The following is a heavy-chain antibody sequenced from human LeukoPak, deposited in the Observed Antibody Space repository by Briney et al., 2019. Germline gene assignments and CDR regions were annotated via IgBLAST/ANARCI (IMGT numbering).Heavy chain of an antibody. CDR3: ARHRPDSLWSGPLEVDY. D-gene: IGHD3-3*01. CDR2: IYPGDSDT. J-gene: IGHJ4*02. CDR1: GYSFTSYW. V-gene: IGHV5-51*01. Sequence: GESLKISCKGSGYSFTSYWIGWVRQMPGKGLEWMGIIYPGDSDTRYSPSFQGQVTISADKSISTAYLQWSSLKASDTAMYYCARHRPDSLWSGPLEVDYWGQGTLVTVSS.